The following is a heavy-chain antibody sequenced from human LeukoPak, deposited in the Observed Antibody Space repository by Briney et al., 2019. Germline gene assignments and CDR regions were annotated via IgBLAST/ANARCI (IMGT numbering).Heavy chain of an antibody. J-gene: IGHJ4*02. D-gene: IGHD5-24*01. V-gene: IGHV3-73*01. CDR1: GFIFSGSA. CDR3: AKDAAPFDY. CDR2: IRSKANSYAT. Sequence: SGGSLRLSCAASGFIFSGSAMHWVRQASGKGLEWVGRIRSKANSYATAYAASVKGRFTISRDDSKNTAYLQMNSLKTEDTAVYYCAKDAAPFDYWGQGTLVTVSS.